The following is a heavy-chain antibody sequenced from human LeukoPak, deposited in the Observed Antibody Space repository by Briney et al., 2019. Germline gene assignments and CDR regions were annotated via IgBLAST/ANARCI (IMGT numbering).Heavy chain of an antibody. CDR2: ISYDGSNK. CDR3: ARDMDYRPIGNYYYGC. Sequence: GGSLRLSCAASGFTFNNYAMSWVRQAPGKGLEWVAVISYDGSNKYYADSVKGRFTISRDNSKNTLYLQMNSLRAEDTAVYYCARDMDYRPIGNYYYGCWGQGTLVTVSS. V-gene: IGHV3-30*04. J-gene: IGHJ4*02. CDR1: GFTFNNYA. D-gene: IGHD1-7*01.